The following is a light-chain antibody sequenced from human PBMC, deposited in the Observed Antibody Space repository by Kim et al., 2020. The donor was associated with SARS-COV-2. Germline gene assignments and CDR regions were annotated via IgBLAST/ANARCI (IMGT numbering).Light chain of an antibody. J-gene: IGKJ4*01. CDR1: QSVSSY. V-gene: IGKV3-11*01. CDR3: QQRSNWPPLT. CDR2: DAS. Sequence: SPGERATHSGRASQSVSSYLAWYQQKPGQAPRLLIYDASNRATGIPARFSGSGSGTDFTLTISSLEPEDFAVYYCQQRSNWPPLTFGGGTKVDIK.